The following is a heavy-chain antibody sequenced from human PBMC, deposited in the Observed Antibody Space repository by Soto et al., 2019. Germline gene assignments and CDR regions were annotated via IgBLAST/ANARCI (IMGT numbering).Heavy chain of an antibody. Sequence: QVQLQESGPGLVKPSQTLSLTCTVSGGSISSGDYKWSWIRQPPGKGLEWIGYIYYSGYNYNNPSLKSLVTMSVDTSKNLFALKLSSVTAADTAVYYCARSDNYVPFEYWGQGTLVTVSS. J-gene: IGHJ4*02. V-gene: IGHV4-30-4*01. CDR2: IYYSGYN. D-gene: IGHD4-4*01. CDR3: ARSDNYVPFEY. CDR1: GGSISSGDYK.